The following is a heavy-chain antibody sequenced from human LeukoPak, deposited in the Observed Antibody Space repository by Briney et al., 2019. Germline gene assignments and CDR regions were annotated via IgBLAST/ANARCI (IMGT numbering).Heavy chain of an antibody. Sequence: PGGSLRFSCAASGFTVSSNYMSWVRQAPGKGLEWVSVICSGGSTYYADSVKGRFTISRDNSKNTLYLQMNSLRAEDTAVYYCASYKAYDYYDSSNSWFDPWGQGTLVTVSS. CDR1: GFTVSSNY. J-gene: IGHJ5*02. CDR2: ICSGGST. V-gene: IGHV3-53*01. CDR3: ASYKAYDYYDSSNSWFDP. D-gene: IGHD3-22*01.